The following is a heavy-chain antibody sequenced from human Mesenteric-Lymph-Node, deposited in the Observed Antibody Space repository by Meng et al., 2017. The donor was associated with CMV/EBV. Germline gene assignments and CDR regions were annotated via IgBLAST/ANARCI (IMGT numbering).Heavy chain of an antibody. CDR3: TRDSGAFDI. CDR1: GFTFGDYA. CDR2: IRSKAYGGTT. Sequence: LRLSCTASGFTFGDYAMSWVRQAPGKGLEWVGFIRSKAYGGTTEYAASVKGRFTISRDDSKSIAYLQMNSLKTEDTAVYYCTRDSGAFDIWGQGTMVTVSS. V-gene: IGHV3-49*04. J-gene: IGHJ3*02.